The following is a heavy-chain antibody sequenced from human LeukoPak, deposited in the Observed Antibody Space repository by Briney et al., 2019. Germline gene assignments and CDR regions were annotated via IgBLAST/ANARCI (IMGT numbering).Heavy chain of an antibody. CDR2: INHSGST. J-gene: IGHJ4*02. D-gene: IGHD3-16*01. CDR1: GGSFSGYY. V-gene: IGHV4-34*01. Sequence: SETLSLTCAVYGGSFSGYYWSWIRQPPGKGLEWIGEINHSGSTNYNPSLKSRVTISVDTSKNQFYLKVNSVTAADTAVYYCARGTVMTDGDYWGQGTLVTVSS. CDR3: ARGTVMTDGDY.